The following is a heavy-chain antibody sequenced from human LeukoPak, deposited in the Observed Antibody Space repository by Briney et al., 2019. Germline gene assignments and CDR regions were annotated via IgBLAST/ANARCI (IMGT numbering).Heavy chain of an antibody. CDR3: ASHTTTVTTSWFDP. D-gene: IGHD4-17*01. V-gene: IGHV1-2*02. Sequence: GASVKVSCKASGYTFTGYYMHWVRQAPGQGLGWMGWINPNSGGTNYAQKFQGRVTMTRDTSISTAYMELSRLRSDDTAVYYCASHTTTVTTSWFDPWGQGTLVTVSS. CDR1: GYTFTGYY. J-gene: IGHJ5*02. CDR2: INPNSGGT.